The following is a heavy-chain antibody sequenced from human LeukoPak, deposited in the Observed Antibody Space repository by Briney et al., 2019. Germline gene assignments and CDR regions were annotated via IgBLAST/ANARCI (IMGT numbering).Heavy chain of an antibody. J-gene: IGHJ3*02. Sequence: GGSLRLSCAASGFTFSSYSMNWVRQAPGKGLEWVSSISSSSSYIYYADSVKGRFTISRDNAKNSLYLQMNSLRAEDTAVYYCARLLLWFGEFGAFDIWGQGTMVTVSS. V-gene: IGHV3-21*01. CDR2: ISSSSSYI. CDR3: ARLLLWFGEFGAFDI. D-gene: IGHD3-10*01. CDR1: GFTFSSYS.